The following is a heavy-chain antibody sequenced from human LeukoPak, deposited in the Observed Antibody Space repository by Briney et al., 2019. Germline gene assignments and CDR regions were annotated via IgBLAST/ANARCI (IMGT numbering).Heavy chain of an antibody. J-gene: IGHJ4*02. Sequence: GASVKVSCKASGYTFTSYGIIWVRQAPGQGLEWMGWISAYNGNTNYAQKLQGRVTMTTDTSTSTAYMELRSLRSDDTAVYYCARGNYDFWSGYFYYFDYWGQGTLVTVSS. CDR1: GYTFTSYG. CDR2: ISAYNGNT. V-gene: IGHV1-18*01. CDR3: ARGNYDFWSGYFYYFDY. D-gene: IGHD3-3*01.